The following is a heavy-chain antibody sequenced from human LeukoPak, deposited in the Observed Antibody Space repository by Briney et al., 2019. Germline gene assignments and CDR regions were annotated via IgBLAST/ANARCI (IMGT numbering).Heavy chain of an antibody. V-gene: IGHV1-46*01. CDR1: GYTFTGYY. D-gene: IGHD6-19*01. Sequence: ASVKVSCKASGYTFTGYYMHWVRQAPGQGLEWMGIINPSGGSTSYAQKFQGRVTMTRDMSTSTVYMELSSLRSEDTAVYYCARDPAQWLVRFGFDYWGQGTLVTVSS. CDR3: ARDPAQWLVRFGFDY. CDR2: INPSGGST. J-gene: IGHJ4*02.